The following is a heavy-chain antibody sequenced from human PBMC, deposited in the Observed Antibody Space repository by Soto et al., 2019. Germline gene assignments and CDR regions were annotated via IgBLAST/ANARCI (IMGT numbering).Heavy chain of an antibody. V-gene: IGHV1-69*04. CDR2: IIPILGIA. CDR1: GGTFSSYT. CDR3: AREMQGYCSGGSCYEVWFDP. Sequence: GASVKVSCKASGGTFSSYTISWVRQAPGQGLEWMGRIIPILGIANYAQKFQGRVTITADKSTSTAYMELSSLRSEDTAVYYCAREMQGYCSGGSCYEVWFDPWGQGTLVTVSS. J-gene: IGHJ5*02. D-gene: IGHD2-15*01.